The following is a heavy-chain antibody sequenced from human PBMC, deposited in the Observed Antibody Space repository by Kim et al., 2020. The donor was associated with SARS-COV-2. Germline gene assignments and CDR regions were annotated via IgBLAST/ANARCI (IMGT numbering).Heavy chain of an antibody. CDR2: TYYRSKWSN. D-gene: IGHD4-17*01. CDR3: ARERDYGGNSADFDY. J-gene: IGHJ4*02. V-gene: IGHV6-1*01. CDR1: GDSVSSNSAA. Sequence: SQTLSLTCAISGDSVSSNSAAWNLIRQSPSRGLEWLGRTYYRSKWSNDYAVSVRSRITINPDTSKNQFSLQLNSVTPEDTAVYYCARERDYGGNSADFDYWGQGTLVTVSS.